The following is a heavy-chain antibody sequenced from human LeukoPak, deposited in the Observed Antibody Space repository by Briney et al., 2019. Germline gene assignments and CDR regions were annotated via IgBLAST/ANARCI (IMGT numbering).Heavy chain of an antibody. CDR1: GFTVSSSY. CDR3: ARLAVAYFDY. CDR2: INSGGTT. J-gene: IGHJ4*02. Sequence: PGGSLRLSCAVSGFTVSSSYLSWVRQAPGKGLEWVSVINSGGTTYYADPAKGRFIISRDNSKNTLYLQMNSLRAEDTAVYYCARLAVAYFDYWGQGTLVTVSS. D-gene: IGHD6-19*01. V-gene: IGHV3-66*04.